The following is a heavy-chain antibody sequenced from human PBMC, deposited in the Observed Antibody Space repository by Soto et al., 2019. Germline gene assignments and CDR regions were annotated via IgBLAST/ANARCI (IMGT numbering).Heavy chain of an antibody. CDR1: GFTFSSYG. Sequence: VGSLRLSCAASGFTFSSYGMHWVRQAPGKGLEWVAVIWYDGSNKYYADSVKGRFTISRDNSKNTLYLQMNSLRAEDTAVYYCARDRLRYSYGPRYYYYGMDVWGQGTTVTVSS. D-gene: IGHD5-18*01. CDR2: IWYDGSNK. CDR3: ARDRLRYSYGPRYYYYGMDV. J-gene: IGHJ6*02. V-gene: IGHV3-33*01.